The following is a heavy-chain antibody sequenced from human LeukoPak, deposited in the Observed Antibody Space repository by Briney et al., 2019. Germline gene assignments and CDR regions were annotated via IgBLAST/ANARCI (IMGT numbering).Heavy chain of an antibody. CDR2: MNPNSGNT. Sequence: ASVKVSCKASGYTFTSYDINWVRQAPGQGLEWMGWMNPNSGNTGYAQKFQGRATMTRNTSISTAYMELSSLRSEDTAVYYCATSGSYTSQDYWGQGTLVTVSS. CDR3: ATSGSYTSQDY. J-gene: IGHJ4*02. D-gene: IGHD1-26*01. CDR1: GYTFTSYD. V-gene: IGHV1-8*01.